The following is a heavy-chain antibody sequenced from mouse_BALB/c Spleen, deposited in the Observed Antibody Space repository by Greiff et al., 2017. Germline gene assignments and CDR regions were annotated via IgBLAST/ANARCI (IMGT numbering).Heavy chain of an antibody. V-gene: IGHV5-6-5*01. CDR3: ATLLTTVVADY. J-gene: IGHJ2*01. CDR2: ISSGGST. CDR1: GFTFSSYA. D-gene: IGHD1-1*01. Sequence: EVQLVESGGGLVKPGGSLKLSCAASGFTFSSYAMSWVRQTPEKRLEWVASISSGGSTYYPDSVKGRFTISRDNARNILYLQMSSLRSEDTAMYYCATLLTTVVADYWGQGTTLTVSS.